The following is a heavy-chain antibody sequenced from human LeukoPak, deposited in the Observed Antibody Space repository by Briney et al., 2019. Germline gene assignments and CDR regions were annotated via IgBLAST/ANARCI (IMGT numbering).Heavy chain of an antibody. CDR3: ARVYSSSWTYYFDY. Sequence: GGSLRLSCAASGFTFSSYEMNWVRQAPGKGLEWVSYISSSGTTIFYADSVKGRFTISRDNAKKSLYLQMNSLRAEDTAVYNCARVYSSSWTYYFDYWGQGTLVTVSS. CDR1: GFTFSSYE. CDR2: ISSSGTTI. V-gene: IGHV3-48*03. D-gene: IGHD6-13*01. J-gene: IGHJ4*02.